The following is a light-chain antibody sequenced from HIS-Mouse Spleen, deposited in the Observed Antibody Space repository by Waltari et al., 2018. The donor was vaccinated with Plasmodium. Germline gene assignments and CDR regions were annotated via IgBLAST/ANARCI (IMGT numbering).Light chain of an antibody. V-gene: IGKV1-39*01. CDR1: QSISSY. Sequence: DIQMTQSPSFLSASVGDRVTITCRASQSISSYLNWYQQKPGKAPKLLIYAASSLQSGVPSRFSGSGSGTYFTLTISSLQPEYFATYYCQQSYSTWTFGQGTKVEIK. CDR3: QQSYSTWT. J-gene: IGKJ1*01. CDR2: AAS.